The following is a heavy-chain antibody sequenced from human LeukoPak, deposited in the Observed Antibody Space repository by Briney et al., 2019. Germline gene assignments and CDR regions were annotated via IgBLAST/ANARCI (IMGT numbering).Heavy chain of an antibody. J-gene: IGHJ3*02. CDR3: ARGAPYYYYDSSGPMSYPGYGAFDI. D-gene: IGHD3-22*01. Sequence: GASVKVSCKASGYTFTSYGISWVRQAPGQGLEWMGWISAYNGNTNYAQKLQGRVTMTTDTSTSTAYMELRSLRSDDTAVYYCARGAPYYYYDSSGPMSYPGYGAFDIWGQGTMVTVSS. CDR1: GYTFTSYG. V-gene: IGHV1-18*01. CDR2: ISAYNGNT.